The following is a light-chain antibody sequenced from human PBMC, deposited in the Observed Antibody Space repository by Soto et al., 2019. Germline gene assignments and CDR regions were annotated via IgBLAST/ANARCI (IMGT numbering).Light chain of an antibody. CDR1: SSDVGAYNY. V-gene: IGLV2-14*01. CDR2: GVT. Sequence: QSALTQPASVSGSPGQSITISCTGTSSDVGAYNYVSWHQQHPGKAPKLMIYGVTNRPSGVSNRFSGSKSGNTASLTISGLQAGDEADYYCSSYTRSSTWVFGGGTKLTVL. J-gene: IGLJ3*02. CDR3: SSYTRSSTWV.